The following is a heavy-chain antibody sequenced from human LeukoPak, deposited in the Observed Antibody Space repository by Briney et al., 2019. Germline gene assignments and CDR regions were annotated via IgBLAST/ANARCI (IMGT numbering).Heavy chain of an antibody. Sequence: PGGSLRLSCAASGFSFSSYGMHWVRQAPGKGLEWVSSIRSGSTYINYADSVKGRFTISRDDAKNSLYLQMNSLRAEDTAVYYCARDGIFDYWGQGTLVTVSS. CDR1: GFSFSSYG. V-gene: IGHV3-21*01. J-gene: IGHJ4*02. CDR3: ARDGIFDY. CDR2: IRSGSTYI.